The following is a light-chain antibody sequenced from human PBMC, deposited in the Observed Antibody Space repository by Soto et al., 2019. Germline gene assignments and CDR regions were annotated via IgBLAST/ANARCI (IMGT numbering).Light chain of an antibody. CDR2: AAS. V-gene: IGKV1-6*01. Sequence: IQMTQSPSSLSASVGDRVTITCRASQSISSYLNWYQQKPGKAPKLLIYAASSLQSGVPSRFSGSGSGTDFTLTISSLQPEDFATYYCLQDYNYPPTFGQGTKVDIK. J-gene: IGKJ1*01. CDR1: QSISSY. CDR3: LQDYNYPPT.